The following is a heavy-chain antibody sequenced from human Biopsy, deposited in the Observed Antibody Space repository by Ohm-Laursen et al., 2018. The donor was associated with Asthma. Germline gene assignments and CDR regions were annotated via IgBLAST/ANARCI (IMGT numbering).Heavy chain of an antibody. D-gene: IGHD1-1*01. Sequence: SLRLSCTAAGFSFCNFAIHWVRQAPGKGLEWVGVISKDASTQDYADSVKGRFTMARDNSKNTLDLQMNSLREEDSAVYYCVRDGTDDAFDIWGQGTVVSVSS. J-gene: IGHJ3*02. CDR1: GFSFCNFA. V-gene: IGHV3-30*01. CDR2: ISKDASTQ. CDR3: VRDGTDDAFDI.